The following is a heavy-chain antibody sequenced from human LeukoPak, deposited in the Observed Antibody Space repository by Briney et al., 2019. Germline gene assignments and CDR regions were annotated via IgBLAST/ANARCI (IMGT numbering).Heavy chain of an antibody. V-gene: IGHV3-53*01. CDR3: ARGRPGYFDY. J-gene: IGHJ4*02. CDR1: GFTVSSNY. D-gene: IGHD6-6*01. Sequence: PGGSLRLSCEASGFTVSSNYMSWVRQAPGKGLEWVSVIYSGGSTYYADSVKGRFTISRDNSKNTLYLQVNSLRAEDTAVYYCARGRPGYFDYWGQGTLVTVSS. CDR2: IYSGGST.